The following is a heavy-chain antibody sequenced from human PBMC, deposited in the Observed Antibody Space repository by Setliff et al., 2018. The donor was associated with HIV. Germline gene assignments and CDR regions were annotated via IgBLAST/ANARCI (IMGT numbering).Heavy chain of an antibody. CDR3: ARQKLSKGGAFDY. Sequence: SETLSLTCTVSGDSIDDFYRSWIRQPPGQGLEWIGYIFSNVTTNYSPSLKSRVTMSIDRSKSQFLLNLTSVNASDTAIYYCARQKLSKGGAFDYWGQGALVTVS. CDR1: GDSIDDFY. D-gene: IGHD1-1*01. J-gene: IGHJ4*02. CDR2: IFSNVTT. V-gene: IGHV4-59*08.